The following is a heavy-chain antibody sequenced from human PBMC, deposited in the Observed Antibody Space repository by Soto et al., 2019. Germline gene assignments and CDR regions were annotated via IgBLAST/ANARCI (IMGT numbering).Heavy chain of an antibody. CDR2: INPKEVKNRETT. J-gene: IGHJ6*03. CDR1: GGSFFGYE. CDR3: ARASGYRHGWGSYYYYLDV. Sequence: QVQLQQWGAGLLKPSETLSLTCAVYGGSFFGYEWTWIRQPPGMGLEWLGEINPKEVKNRETTSYNPYLRVRVAISVDTSRNQFSLKLTSGTAADTAVYYCARASGYRHGWGSYYYYLDVWARGTTVNVAS. D-gene: IGHD3-16*01. V-gene: IGHV4-34*01.